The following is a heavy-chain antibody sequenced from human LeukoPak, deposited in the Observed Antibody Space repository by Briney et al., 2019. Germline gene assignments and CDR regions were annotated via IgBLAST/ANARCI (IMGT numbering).Heavy chain of an antibody. Sequence: ASVKVSCKASGFTFTSSAVQWVRQARGQRREWIGWIVVGSGNTNYAQKFQERVTITRDMSTSTAYMELSSLRSEDTAVYYCAAGYCSSTSCYGEGYYYYGMDVWGQGTTVTVSS. J-gene: IGHJ6*02. CDR1: GFTFTSSA. CDR3: AAGYCSSTSCYGEGYYYYGMDV. V-gene: IGHV1-58*01. CDR2: IVVGSGNT. D-gene: IGHD2-2*01.